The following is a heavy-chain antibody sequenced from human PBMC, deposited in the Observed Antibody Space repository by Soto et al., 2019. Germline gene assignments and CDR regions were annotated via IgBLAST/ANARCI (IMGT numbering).Heavy chain of an antibody. D-gene: IGHD2-15*01. CDR3: VKDMGYCSGGSCYWGAYFYYYMDV. Sequence: GGSLRLSCAASGFSFNNYGMHWVRQAPGKGLEWVAVILFDGSDNWYADSVKGRFTISRDNSKNTLYLHMNSLTAEDTALYYCVKDMGYCSGGSCYWGAYFYYYMDVWGTGTTVTVSS. J-gene: IGHJ6*03. CDR1: GFSFNNYG. V-gene: IGHV3-30*18. CDR2: ILFDGSDN.